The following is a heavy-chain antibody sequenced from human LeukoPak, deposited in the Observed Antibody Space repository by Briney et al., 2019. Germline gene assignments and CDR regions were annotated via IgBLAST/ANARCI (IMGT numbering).Heavy chain of an antibody. V-gene: IGHV3-33*01. CDR3: ASLPIVGATYFDY. CDR1: GFTFSSYG. CDR2: IWYDGSNK. D-gene: IGHD1-26*01. J-gene: IGHJ4*02. Sequence: GGSLRLSCAASGFTFSSYGMHWVRQAPGKGLEWVAVIWYDGSNKYYADSVKGRFTISRDNSKNTLYLQMNSLRAEDTAVYYCASLPIVGATYFDYWGQGTLVTVSS.